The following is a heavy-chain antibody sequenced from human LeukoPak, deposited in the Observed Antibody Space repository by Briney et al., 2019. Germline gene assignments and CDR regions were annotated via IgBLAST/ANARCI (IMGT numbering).Heavy chain of an antibody. Sequence: PGGSLRLSCAASGFTFSSYGMSWVRQAPGKGLEWVSAISGSGGSTYYADSVKGRFTISRDNSKNTLYLQMNSLGAEDTAVYYCAKEALSGSWYPGGQNWFDPWGQGTLVTVSS. D-gene: IGHD6-13*01. V-gene: IGHV3-23*01. J-gene: IGHJ5*02. CDR3: AKEALSGSWYPGGQNWFDP. CDR1: GFTFSSYG. CDR2: ISGSGGST.